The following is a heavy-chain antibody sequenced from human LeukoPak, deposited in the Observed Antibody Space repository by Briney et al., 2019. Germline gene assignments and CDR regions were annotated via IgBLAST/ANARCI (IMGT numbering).Heavy chain of an antibody. CDR2: INAGNGNT. J-gene: IGHJ6*03. V-gene: IGHV1-3*03. Sequence: ASVTVSFKASGYTFTSYGISWVRQAPGQGLEWMGWINAGNGNTKYSQEFQGRVTITRDTSASTAYMELSSLRSEDMAVYYCARGRIAAAQDYYYYYYMDVWGKGTTVTVSS. CDR3: ARGRIAAAQDYYYYYYMDV. D-gene: IGHD6-13*01. CDR1: GYTFTSYG.